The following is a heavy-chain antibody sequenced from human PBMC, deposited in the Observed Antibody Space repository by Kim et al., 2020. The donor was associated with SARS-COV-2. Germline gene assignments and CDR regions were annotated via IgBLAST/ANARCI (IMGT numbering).Heavy chain of an antibody. Sequence: YYAESVKCRLTISRDNSKNTLYLQMNSLRAEDTAVYYCARDLGDYGMDVWGQGTTVTVSS. V-gene: IGHV3-53*01. CDR3: ARDLGDYGMDV. J-gene: IGHJ6*02. D-gene: IGHD3-16*01.